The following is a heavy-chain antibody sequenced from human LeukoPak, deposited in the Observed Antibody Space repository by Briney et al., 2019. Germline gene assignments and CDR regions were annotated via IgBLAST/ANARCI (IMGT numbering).Heavy chain of an antibody. Sequence: GASVKVSCKASGYIFTGYYMHWVRQAPGQGLEWMGWINPNSGGTNYAQKFQGRVTMTRDTSISTAYMELSRLRSDDTAVYYCARVPIPIAAAGTGGSYFDYWGQGTLVTVSS. CDR2: INPNSGGT. D-gene: IGHD6-13*01. V-gene: IGHV1-2*02. J-gene: IGHJ4*02. CDR1: GYIFTGYY. CDR3: ARVPIPIAAAGTGGSYFDY.